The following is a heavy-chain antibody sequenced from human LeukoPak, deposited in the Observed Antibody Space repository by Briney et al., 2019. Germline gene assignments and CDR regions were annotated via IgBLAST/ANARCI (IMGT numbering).Heavy chain of an antibody. D-gene: IGHD4-17*01. CDR2: ISYDGSNK. CDR3: AATVTRDYYYYYGMDV. Sequence: GRSLRLSCAASGFTFSSYAMHWVRQAPGKGLEWVAVISYDGSNKYYADSVKGRFTISRDNSKNTLYLQMNSLRAEDTAVYYCAATVTRDYYYYYGMDVWGQGTTVTVSS. V-gene: IGHV3-30*04. CDR1: GFTFSSYA. J-gene: IGHJ6*02.